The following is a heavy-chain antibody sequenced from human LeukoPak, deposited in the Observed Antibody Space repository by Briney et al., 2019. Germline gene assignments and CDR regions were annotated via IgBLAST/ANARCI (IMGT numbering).Heavy chain of an antibody. CDR2: ISGSGATS. CDR3: AKDGSSGTAATADAFDI. CDR1: GFTFSTYA. J-gene: IGHJ3*02. Sequence: GGSLRLSCAASGFTFSTYAMSWVRQAPGKGLEWVSAISGSGATSYYADSVEGRFTISRDNSKNTLYLQMNSLRAEDTAVYYCAKDGSSGTAATADAFDIWGQGTMVTVSS. D-gene: IGHD6-13*01. V-gene: IGHV3-23*01.